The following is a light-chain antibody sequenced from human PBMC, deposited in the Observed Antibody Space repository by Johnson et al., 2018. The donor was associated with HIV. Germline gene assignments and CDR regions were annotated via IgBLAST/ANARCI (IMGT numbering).Light chain of an antibody. CDR3: ATWDRSLSAGPYG. J-gene: IGLJ1*01. V-gene: IGLV1-51*02. CDR1: SSNIGNNY. CDR2: ESN. Sequence: QSVLTQPPSVSAAPGQKVTISCSGSSSNIGNNYVSWYQQLPGTAPKLLIYESNKRPSGIPDRFSGSKSGTSATLGITGLQTGDEADYYCATWDRSLSAGPYGVGTGTKVTVL.